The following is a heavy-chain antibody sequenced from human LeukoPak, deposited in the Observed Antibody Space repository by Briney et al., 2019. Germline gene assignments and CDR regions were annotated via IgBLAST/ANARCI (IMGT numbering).Heavy chain of an antibody. Sequence: SVKVSCKASGGTFSSYAISWVRQAPGQGLEWMGRIIPILGMANYAQKFQGRVTITADKSTSTAYMELSSLRSEDTAVYYCAIQQWLAYYYGMDVWGQGTTVTVSS. D-gene: IGHD6-19*01. J-gene: IGHJ6*02. CDR1: GGTFSSYA. CDR3: AIQQWLAYYYGMDV. V-gene: IGHV1-69*04. CDR2: IIPILGMA.